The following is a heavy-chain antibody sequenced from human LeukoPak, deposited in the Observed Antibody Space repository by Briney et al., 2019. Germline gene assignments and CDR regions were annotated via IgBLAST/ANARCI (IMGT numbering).Heavy chain of an antibody. D-gene: IGHD6-19*01. Sequence: GESLKISCKGSGYRFTSYWIGWVRQIPGKGLEWMGIIYPGDSDTRYSPSFQGQVTISADKSISTAYLQWSSLKASDTAMYYCARIKSSTVAGTLFSFDYWGQGTLVTVSS. V-gene: IGHV5-51*01. CDR2: IYPGDSDT. CDR1: GYRFTSYW. J-gene: IGHJ4*02. CDR3: ARIKSSTVAGTLFSFDY.